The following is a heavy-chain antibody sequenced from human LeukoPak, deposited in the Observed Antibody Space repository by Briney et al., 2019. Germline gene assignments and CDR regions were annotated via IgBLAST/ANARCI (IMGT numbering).Heavy chain of an antibody. D-gene: IGHD5-12*01. J-gene: IGHJ6*03. CDR3: ARAHSGSRKKGYYSYYMDV. Sequence: PGGSLRLSCAACGFTFSNYNMNWVRQAPGKGLEWVSSIRSSTTYVYYADSVKGRFTISRDNAKNSLYLQMNSLRAEDTAVYYCARAHSGSRKKGYYSYYMDVWGKGTTVTVSS. CDR2: IRSSTTYV. V-gene: IGHV3-21*01. CDR1: GFTFSNYN.